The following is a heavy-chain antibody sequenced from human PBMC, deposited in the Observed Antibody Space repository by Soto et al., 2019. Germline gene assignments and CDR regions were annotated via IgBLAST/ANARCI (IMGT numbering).Heavy chain of an antibody. J-gene: IGHJ4*02. V-gene: IGHV3-30-3*01. D-gene: IGHD3-22*01. CDR1: GFTFSSYA. Sequence: GGSLRLSCAASGFTFSSYAMHWVRQAPGKGLEWVAVISYDGSNKYYADSVKGRFTISRDNSKNTLYLQMNSLRAEDTAVYYCARDQTYYYDSSGPPAAYWGQGTLVTVSS. CDR3: ARDQTYYYDSSGPPAAY. CDR2: ISYDGSNK.